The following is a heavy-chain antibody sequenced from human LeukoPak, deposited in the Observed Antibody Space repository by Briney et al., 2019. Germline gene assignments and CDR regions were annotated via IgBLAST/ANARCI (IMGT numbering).Heavy chain of an antibody. CDR2: INRDGSQT. J-gene: IGHJ4*01. D-gene: IGHD2-21*02. Sequence: GGTLRLSCAVSGFTFSSFWLTWVRQAPGKGLEWVANINRDGSQTYYVDSVKGRFTDSRDNAHNSLSLQLSSLRAEDTAVYYCARSTPTCACSPDYWGQGTLVTVSS. CDR3: ARSTPTCACSPDY. CDR1: GFTFSSFW. V-gene: IGHV3-7*01.